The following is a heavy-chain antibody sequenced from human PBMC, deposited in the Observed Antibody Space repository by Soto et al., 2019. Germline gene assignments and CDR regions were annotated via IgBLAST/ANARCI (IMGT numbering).Heavy chain of an antibody. CDR3: LRVDWNDAGS. CDR1: GDSVPSPSPT. D-gene: IGHD1-1*01. Sequence: SETLSLTCAISGDSVPSPSPTWEWIRQSPSRGLEWLGRTRYTSKWSYEYALSVKGRITISPDTSKNHSSLQLDSVTPEDTAVYYCLRVDWNDAGSWGQGTLVIVSS. CDR2: TRYTSKWSY. J-gene: IGHJ5*02. V-gene: IGHV6-1*01.